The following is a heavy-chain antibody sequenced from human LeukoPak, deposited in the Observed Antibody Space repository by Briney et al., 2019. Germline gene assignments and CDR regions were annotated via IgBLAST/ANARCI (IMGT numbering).Heavy chain of an antibody. CDR2: ISGSGGST. D-gene: IGHD3-22*01. CDR3: AKTLTAITQSYYYDSSGYDY. Sequence: GGSLRLSCAASGFTFSSSAMSWVRQAPGKGLEWVSAISGSGGSTYYADSVEGRFTTSRDNSKNTLYLQMNSLRAEDTAVYYCAKTLTAITQSYYYDSSGYDYWGQGTLVTVSS. V-gene: IGHV3-23*01. CDR1: GFTFSSSA. J-gene: IGHJ4*02.